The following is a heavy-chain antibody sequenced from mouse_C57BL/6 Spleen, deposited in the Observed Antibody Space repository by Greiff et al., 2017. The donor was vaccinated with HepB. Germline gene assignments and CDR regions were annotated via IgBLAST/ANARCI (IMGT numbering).Heavy chain of an antibody. Sequence: QVQLQQPGTELVKPGASVKLSCKASGYTFTSYWMHWVKQRPGQGLEWIGKINPSNGGTNYNEKFKSKATLTVDKSSSTAYMQLSSLTSEDSAVYYCARERLLRGPYFDYWGQGTTLTVSS. CDR3: ARERLLRGPYFDY. CDR1: GYTFTSYW. D-gene: IGHD1-1*01. V-gene: IGHV1-53*01. CDR2: INPSNGGT. J-gene: IGHJ2*01.